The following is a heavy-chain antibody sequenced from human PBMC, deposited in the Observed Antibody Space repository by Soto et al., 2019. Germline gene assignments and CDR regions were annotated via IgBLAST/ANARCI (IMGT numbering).Heavy chain of an antibody. D-gene: IGHD3-10*01. CDR2: ISKSSSVI. CDR1: GSTFSSSE. V-gene: IGHV3-48*03. CDR3: ANGRATYGLLTHDY. Sequence: GGSLRLSCAASGSTFSSSEMHWVRQAPGKGLEWVSYISKSSSVIYYADSVKGRFTISRDNAKNLLYLQMNSLRAEDTAVYFCANGRATYGLLTHDYWGQGTLVTVSS. J-gene: IGHJ4*02.